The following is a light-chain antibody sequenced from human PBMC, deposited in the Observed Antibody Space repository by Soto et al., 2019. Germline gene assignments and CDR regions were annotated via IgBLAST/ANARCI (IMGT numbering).Light chain of an antibody. CDR3: QRYNSNRT. CDR2: KAS. Sequence: DIQMTQSPSTLSASVGDRVTITCRASQSISSWLAWYQQKPGKAPKLLIYKASSLESGVPSRFSSSGSGTEFTLTISSLQPDDFATYYCQRYNSNRTFGQGPKVEIK. V-gene: IGKV1-5*03. CDR1: QSISSW. J-gene: IGKJ1*01.